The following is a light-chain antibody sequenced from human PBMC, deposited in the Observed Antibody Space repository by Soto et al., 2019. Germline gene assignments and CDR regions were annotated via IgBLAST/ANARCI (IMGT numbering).Light chain of an antibody. CDR1: QSISRW. CDR3: QQYNSFSLIT. J-gene: IGKJ5*01. CDR2: DAS. V-gene: IGKV1-5*01. Sequence: DIQMNQSASTLSASVGDTVTITCRASQSISRWLAWYQQKPGKAPKILISDASILENGVPSRFSGTGSGTEFTLTISNLQPDDFATYFCQQYNSFSLITFGQGTRLEI.